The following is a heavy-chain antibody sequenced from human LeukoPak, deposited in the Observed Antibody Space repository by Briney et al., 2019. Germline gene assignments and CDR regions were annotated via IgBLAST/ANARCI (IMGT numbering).Heavy chain of an antibody. CDR2: INHSGST. CDR1: GGSFSGYY. CDR3: ARLAYYYGSGSYVFFRGPFDY. Sequence: SETLSLTCAVYGGSFSGYYWSWIRQPPGKGLEWIGEINHSGSTNYNPSLKSRVTISVDTSKNQFSLKLSSVTAADTAVYYCARLAYYYGSGSYVFFRGPFDYWGQGTLVAVSS. J-gene: IGHJ4*02. D-gene: IGHD3-10*01. V-gene: IGHV4-34*01.